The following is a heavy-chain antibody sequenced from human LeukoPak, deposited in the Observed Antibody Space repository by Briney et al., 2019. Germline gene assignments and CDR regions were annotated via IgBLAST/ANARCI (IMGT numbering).Heavy chain of an antibody. CDR2: IYTSGST. V-gene: IGHV4-4*07. Sequence: IPSETLSLTCTVSGGSFSNYYWSWIRQPAGKGLEWIGRIYTSGSTNYNPSLKSRVTMSVDTSKNQFSLRLSSVTAADTAVYYCARGGGIKPKSYYYYYYMDVWGKGTTVTVSS. D-gene: IGHD3-16*01. CDR1: GGSFSNYY. CDR3: ARGGGIKPKSYYYYYYMDV. J-gene: IGHJ6*03.